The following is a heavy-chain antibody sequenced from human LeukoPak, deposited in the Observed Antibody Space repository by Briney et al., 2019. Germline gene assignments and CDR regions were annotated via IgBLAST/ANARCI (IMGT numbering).Heavy chain of an antibody. Sequence: GGSLRLSCAASGFPFSAYYMTWVRQAPGKGLEWVSSIGFSSIGYSSDHLKYADSVKGRFTISRDNAKNSLFLQMDSLRAEDTAVYFCAREDFFTPHSWGQGTLVTVSS. CDR3: AREDFFTPHS. D-gene: IGHD3/OR15-3a*01. CDR1: GFPFSAYY. V-gene: IGHV3-11*05. J-gene: IGHJ4*02. CDR2: IGFSSIGYSSDHL.